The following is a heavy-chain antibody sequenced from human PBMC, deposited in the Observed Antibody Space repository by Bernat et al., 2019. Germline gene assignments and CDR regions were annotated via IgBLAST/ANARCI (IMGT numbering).Heavy chain of an antibody. J-gene: IGHJ5*02. Sequence: QVQLVQSGAEVKKPGASVKVSCKASGYTFTSYGISWVRQAPGQGLEWMGWISAYNGNTNYAQKLQGRVTMTTDTSTSRAYMGLRSLRSDDTTVYYCARDLSGSYYKRYNWFDPWGQGTLVTVSS. CDR1: GYTFTSYG. CDR3: ARDLSGSYYKRYNWFDP. V-gene: IGHV1-18*01. CDR2: ISAYNGNT. D-gene: IGHD3-10*01.